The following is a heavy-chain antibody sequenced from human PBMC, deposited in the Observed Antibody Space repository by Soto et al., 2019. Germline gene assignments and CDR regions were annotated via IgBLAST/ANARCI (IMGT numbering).Heavy chain of an antibody. V-gene: IGHV2-5*02. D-gene: IGHD6-19*01. CDR2: IYWDDDK. J-gene: IGHJ4*02. CDR3: AHIVVAGLGYYFDY. Sequence: QITLKESGPPLVKPTQTLTLTCTFSGFSLSSTRMAVGWIRQPPGKALEWLALIYWDDDKCYSPFLKSRLTITKDTSKNQVVLTMSNMDPVDTARYYCAHIVVAGLGYYFDYWGQGTLVTVSS. CDR1: GFSLSSTRMA.